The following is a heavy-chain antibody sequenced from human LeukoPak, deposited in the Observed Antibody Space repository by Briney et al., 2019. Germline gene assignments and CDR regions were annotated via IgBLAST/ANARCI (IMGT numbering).Heavy chain of an antibody. V-gene: IGHV1-2*02. CDR2: VNPNSGGT. J-gene: IGHJ4*02. CDR1: GYTFTGYY. D-gene: IGHD6-13*01. CDR3: AVGDLEGAGTGVDY. Sequence: ASVKVSCKASGYTFTGYYMHWVRQAPGQGLEWMGWVNPNSGGTNNAQKFQGRGTMTRYTANSTAYMELSRLRSDDTAVYYCAVGDLEGAGTGVDYWGQGTLVTVSS.